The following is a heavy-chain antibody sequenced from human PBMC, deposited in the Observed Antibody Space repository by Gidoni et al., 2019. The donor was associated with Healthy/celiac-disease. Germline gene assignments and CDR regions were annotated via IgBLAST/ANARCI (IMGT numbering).Heavy chain of an antibody. Sequence: QVQLQESGTGLVKPSQTLSLTCTVSGGSISSGGYYGSWIRQHPGKGLEWIGYIYYSGSTYYNPSLKSRVTISVDTSKNQFSLKLSSVTAADTAVYYCARDRTGIAGAGWFDPWGQGTLVTVSS. D-gene: IGHD6-13*01. CDR3: ARDRTGIAGAGWFDP. J-gene: IGHJ5*02. CDR2: IYYSGST. CDR1: GGSISSGGYY. V-gene: IGHV4-31*03.